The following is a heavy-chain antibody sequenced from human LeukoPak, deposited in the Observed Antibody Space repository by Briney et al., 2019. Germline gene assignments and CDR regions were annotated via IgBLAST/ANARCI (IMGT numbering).Heavy chain of an antibody. CDR1: GYTFTSYY. Sequence: ASVKVSCKASGYTFTSYYMHWVRQAPGQGLEWMGIINPSGGSTSYAQKFQGRVTMTRDTSTSTVYMELSSLRSEDTAVYYCASARHGDCVWDYWGQGTLVTVSS. CDR3: ASARHGDCVWDY. V-gene: IGHV1-46*01. D-gene: IGHD2-21*02. J-gene: IGHJ4*02. CDR2: INPSGGST.